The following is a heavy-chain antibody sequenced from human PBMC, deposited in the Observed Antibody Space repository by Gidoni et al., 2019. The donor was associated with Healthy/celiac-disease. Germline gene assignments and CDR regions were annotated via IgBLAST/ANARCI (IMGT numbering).Heavy chain of an antibody. CDR2: ISYDGSNK. CDR1: GFTFSSYG. J-gene: IGHJ4*02. V-gene: IGHV3-30*18. CDR3: AKEGGLVAHFDY. Sequence: QVQLVESGGGVVQPGRSLRLSCAASGFTFSSYGMHWVRQAPGKGLEWVAVISYDGSNKYYADSVKGRFTISRDNSKNTLYLQMNSLRAEDTAVYYCAKEGGLVAHFDYWGQGTLVTVSS. D-gene: IGHD2-8*02.